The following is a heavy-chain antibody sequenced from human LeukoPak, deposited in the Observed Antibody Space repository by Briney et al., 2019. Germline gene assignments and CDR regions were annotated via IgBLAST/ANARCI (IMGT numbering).Heavy chain of an antibody. CDR1: GFTFSNYA. CDR3: ATDGYYYSSYYYMDV. CDR2: ISNDGYNK. J-gene: IGHJ6*03. Sequence: GGSLRLSCAASGFTFSNYAVHWVRQAPGKGLEWVAFISNDGYNKYYSDSVKGRFTISRDNSKNTLYLQMNSLRPEDTAVYYCATDGYYYSSYYYMDVWGKGTTVTV. D-gene: IGHD3-22*01. V-gene: IGHV3-30-3*01.